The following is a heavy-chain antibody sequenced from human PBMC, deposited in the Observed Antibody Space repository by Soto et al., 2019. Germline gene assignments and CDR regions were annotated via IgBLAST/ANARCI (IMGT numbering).Heavy chain of an antibody. Sequence: LSLTCTVSGGSISSYYWSWIRQPPGKGLEWIGYIYYSGSTNYSPSLKSRVTISVDTSKNQFSLKLSSVTAADTAVYYCARKGIAARPDYWFDPWGQGTLVTVSS. D-gene: IGHD6-6*01. J-gene: IGHJ5*02. CDR1: GGSISSYY. CDR3: ARKGIAARPDYWFDP. V-gene: IGHV4-59*01. CDR2: IYYSGST.